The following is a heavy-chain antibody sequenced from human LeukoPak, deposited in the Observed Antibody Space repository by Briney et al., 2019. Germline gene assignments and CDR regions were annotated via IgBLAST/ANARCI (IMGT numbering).Heavy chain of an antibody. Sequence: PGRSLRLSCAASGLTFSSYAMHWVRQAPGKGLEWVAVISYDGSNKYYADSVKGRFTISRDNSKNTLYLQMNSLRAEDTAVYYCARDAFGDSSGYWTNWGQGTLVTVSS. V-gene: IGHV3-30-3*01. CDR2: ISYDGSNK. CDR1: GLTFSSYA. CDR3: ARDAFGDSSGYWTN. J-gene: IGHJ4*02. D-gene: IGHD3-22*01.